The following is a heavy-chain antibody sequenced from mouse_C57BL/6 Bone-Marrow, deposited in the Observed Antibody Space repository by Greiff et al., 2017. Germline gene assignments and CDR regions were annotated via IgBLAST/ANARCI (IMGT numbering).Heavy chain of an antibody. D-gene: IGHD1-1*01. V-gene: IGHV1-9*01. J-gene: IGHJ4*01. Sequence: QVQLQQSGAELMKPGASVKLSCKATGYTFTGYWIEWVKQRPGHGLEWIGVIFPGSGSTNYNEKFKGKATVTADTSSNTAYMQLSSLTTDDSAIYYCARSGAVVANYAMEYWGQGTSVTVSS. CDR2: IFPGSGST. CDR1: GYTFTGYW. CDR3: ARSGAVVANYAMEY.